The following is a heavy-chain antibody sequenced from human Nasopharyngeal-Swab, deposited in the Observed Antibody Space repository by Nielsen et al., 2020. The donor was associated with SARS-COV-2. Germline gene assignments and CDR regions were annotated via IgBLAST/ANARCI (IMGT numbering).Heavy chain of an antibody. Sequence: LSLTCAASGFTFSDYYMSWIRQAPGKGLEWVSYISSSSSYTNYADSVKGRFTISRDNAKNSLYLQMNSLRAEDTAVYYCARERGLRFLEWLSLWDGMDVWCQGTPVTVSS. D-gene: IGHD3-3*01. CDR2: ISSSSSYT. CDR3: ARERGLRFLEWLSLWDGMDV. CDR1: GFTFSDYY. J-gene: IGHJ6*02. V-gene: IGHV3-11*05.